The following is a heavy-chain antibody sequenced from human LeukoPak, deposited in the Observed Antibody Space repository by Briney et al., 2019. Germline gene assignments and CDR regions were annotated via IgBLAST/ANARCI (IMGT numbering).Heavy chain of an antibody. CDR3: ARGDYNDFPYWFDP. Sequence: SETLSLTCTVSGGSISSYYWSWIRQPAGKGLEWIGYIYHSGDTYYNRPLKNRITISKDTSKNQFSLRLSSVTAADTAVYYCARGDYNDFPYWFDPWGQGTLVTVSS. V-gene: IGHV4-4*09. CDR1: GGSISSYY. J-gene: IGHJ5*02. D-gene: IGHD3-3*01. CDR2: IYHSGDT.